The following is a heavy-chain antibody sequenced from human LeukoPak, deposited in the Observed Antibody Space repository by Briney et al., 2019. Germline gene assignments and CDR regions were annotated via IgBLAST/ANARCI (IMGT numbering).Heavy chain of an antibody. CDR1: GFTSSDYG. D-gene: IGHD3-9*01. CDR3: ARCLRYFDWLFSVDS. J-gene: IGHJ4*02. V-gene: IGHV3-48*01. CDR2: ISTTSSTI. Sequence: PGGSLRLSCAASGFTSSDYGMNWVRQAPGKGLEWVSYISTTSSTIYYADSVKGRFTISRDNAKNSLYLQMNSLRADDTAVYYCARCLRYFDWLFSVDSWGQGTLVTVSS.